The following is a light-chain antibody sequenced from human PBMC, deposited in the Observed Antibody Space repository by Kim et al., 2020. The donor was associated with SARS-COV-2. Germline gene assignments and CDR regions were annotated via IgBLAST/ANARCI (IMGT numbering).Light chain of an antibody. CDR3: QAWDSSTGGV. J-gene: IGLJ2*01. CDR2: QDS. CDR1: KLGDKY. Sequence: SYELTQPPSVSVSPGQTASITCSGDKLGDKYACWYQQKPGQSPVLVIYQDSKRPSGIPERFSGSNSGNTATLTISGPQAMDEADYYCQAWDSSTGGVFGG. V-gene: IGLV3-1*01.